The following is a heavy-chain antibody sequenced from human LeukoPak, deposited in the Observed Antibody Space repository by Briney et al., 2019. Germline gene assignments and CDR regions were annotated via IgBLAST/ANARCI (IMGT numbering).Heavy chain of an antibody. CDR2: IRYDGSNK. V-gene: IGHV3-30*02. CDR1: GFTFSSYG. CDR3: ARTAMVRGVPFDP. D-gene: IGHD3-10*01. J-gene: IGHJ5*02. Sequence: PGGSLRLSCAASGFTFSSYGMHWVRQAPGKGLEWVAFIRYDGSNKYYADSVKGRFTISRDNSKNTLYLQMNSLRAEDTAVYYCARTAMVRGVPFDPWGQGTLVTVSS.